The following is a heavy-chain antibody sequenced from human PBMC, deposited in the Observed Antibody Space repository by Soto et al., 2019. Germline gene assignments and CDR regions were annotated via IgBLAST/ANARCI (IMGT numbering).Heavy chain of an antibody. CDR2: FYYSGIT. CDR1: GGSIRRRGYY. CDR3: ASSGDSEGDWFDP. Sequence: SETLSLTCTVSGGSIRRRGYYWSWIRHQPGEGLQWIGFFYYSGITDYNPSLKSRAVISADTSRNQVFLQLSSVTAADTAVYYWASSGDSEGDWFDPWGQXSLVTVSP. V-gene: IGHV4-31*03. D-gene: IGHD4-17*01. J-gene: IGHJ5*02.